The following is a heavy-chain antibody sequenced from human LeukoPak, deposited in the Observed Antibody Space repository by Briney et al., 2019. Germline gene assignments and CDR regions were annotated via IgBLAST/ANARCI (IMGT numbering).Heavy chain of an antibody. CDR3: ARRPHGGGLDY. CDR2: IYYNGST. Sequence: SETLSLTCTVSGSSISPYSWTWIRQPPGKGLEWIGYIYYNGSTNYNPSLKSRVTISLDTSKNQISLKLSSVTAADTAVYYCARRPHGGGLDYWGQGTLVTISS. CDR1: GSSISPYS. V-gene: IGHV4-59*01. D-gene: IGHD2-15*01. J-gene: IGHJ4*02.